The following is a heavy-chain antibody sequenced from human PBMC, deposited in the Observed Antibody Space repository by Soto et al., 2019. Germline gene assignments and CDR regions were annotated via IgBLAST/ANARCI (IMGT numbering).Heavy chain of an antibody. V-gene: IGHV3-30-3*01. Sequence: PGGSLRLSCAASGFNFSHYDMHWVRQTPGKGLEWVAVISYDGNKKYYADSVKGRFSISRDKSKNTLSLQLNSLRIEDTAVYYCAGEGAVPAAIGHYYGMDVWGQGTTVTVSS. J-gene: IGHJ6*02. CDR2: ISYDGNKK. CDR1: GFNFSHYD. CDR3: AGEGAVPAAIGHYYGMDV. D-gene: IGHD2-2*01.